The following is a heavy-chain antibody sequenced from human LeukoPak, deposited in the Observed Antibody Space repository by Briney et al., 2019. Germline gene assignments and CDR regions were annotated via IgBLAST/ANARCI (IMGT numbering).Heavy chain of an antibody. Sequence: GASVKVSFKASGYTFTSYGISWVRQAPGQGLEWMGWISAYNGNTNYAQKLQGRVTMTTDTSTSTAYMELRSLRSDDTAVYYCARGSDYYGSGSYYVSPYWGQGTLVTVSS. CDR1: GYTFTSYG. J-gene: IGHJ4*02. V-gene: IGHV1-18*01. CDR3: ARGSDYYGSGSYYVSPY. D-gene: IGHD3-10*01. CDR2: ISAYNGNT.